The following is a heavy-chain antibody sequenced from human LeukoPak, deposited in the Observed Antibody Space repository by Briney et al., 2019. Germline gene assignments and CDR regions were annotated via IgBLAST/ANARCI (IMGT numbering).Heavy chain of an antibody. CDR2: IYYSGST. CDR1: GGSFSGYY. CDR3: ARTSSGYYSLFDY. Sequence: SETLSLTCAVYGGSFSGYYWSWIRQPPGKGLEWIGYIYYSGSTNYNPSLKSRVTISVDTSKNQFSLKLSSVTAADTAVYYCARTSSGYYSLFDYWGQGTLVTVSS. D-gene: IGHD3-22*01. V-gene: IGHV4-59*01. J-gene: IGHJ4*02.